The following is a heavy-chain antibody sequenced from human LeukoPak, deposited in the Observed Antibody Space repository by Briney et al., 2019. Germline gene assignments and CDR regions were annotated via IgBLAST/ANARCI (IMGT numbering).Heavy chain of an antibody. J-gene: IGHJ6*03. CDR2: ISSSSSTI. Sequence: ETLSLTCAVYIDSFTNYYWNWVRQAPGKGLEWVSYISSSSSTIYYADSVKGRFTISRDNAKNSLYLQMNSLRAEDTAVYYCARQLYYYYYMDVWGKGTTVTVSS. CDR3: ARQLYYYYYMDV. V-gene: IGHV3-48*01. D-gene: IGHD2-2*01. CDR1: IDSFTNYY.